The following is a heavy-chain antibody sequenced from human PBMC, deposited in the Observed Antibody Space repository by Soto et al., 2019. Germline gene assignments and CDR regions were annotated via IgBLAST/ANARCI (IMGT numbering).Heavy chain of an antibody. D-gene: IGHD1-26*01. J-gene: IGHJ1*01. V-gene: IGHV1-18*01. CDR1: GYTFTSYG. CDR2: ISAYNGNT. CDR3: ACDQGGNYYH. Sequence: QVQLVQSGAEVKKPGASVKVSCKASGYTFTSYGISWVRQAPGQGLEWMGWISAYNGNTNYAQKLQGRVTMTTDTSKGIGYMGQGRLQSDDRIVYYSACDQGGNYYHWRQGTLITVS.